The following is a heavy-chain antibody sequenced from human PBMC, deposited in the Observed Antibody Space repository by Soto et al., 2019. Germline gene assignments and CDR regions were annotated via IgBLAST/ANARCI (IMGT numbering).Heavy chain of an antibody. CDR1: GYTFNSYE. Sequence: VQLVESGGGVVQPGGSLRLSCAASGYTFNSYEMNWVRLAPGKGLEWVSYISDSGSIKYYADSVKGRFTISRDNAKSSLYLQMNSLRAEDTALYYCTRGIQGCSGGSCFRGAALHWGQGTLVTVSS. V-gene: IGHV3-48*03. D-gene: IGHD2-15*01. CDR3: TRGIQGCSGGSCFRGAALH. CDR2: ISDSGSIK. J-gene: IGHJ4*02.